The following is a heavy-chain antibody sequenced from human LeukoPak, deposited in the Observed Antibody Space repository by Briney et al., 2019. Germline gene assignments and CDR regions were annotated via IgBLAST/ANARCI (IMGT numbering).Heavy chain of an antibody. J-gene: IGHJ6*03. CDR2: IYYSGST. CDR3: ARLLRSYDRYYYYYMDV. D-gene: IGHD3-22*01. Sequence: PSQTLPLTCAVSGASISSGGYSWSWIRQPPGKGLEWIGYIYYSGSTYYNPSLKSRVIISVDTSKNQFSLKLSSVTAADTAVYYCARLLRSYDRYYYYYMDVWGKGTTVTVSS. CDR1: GASISSGGYS. V-gene: IGHV4-30-4*07.